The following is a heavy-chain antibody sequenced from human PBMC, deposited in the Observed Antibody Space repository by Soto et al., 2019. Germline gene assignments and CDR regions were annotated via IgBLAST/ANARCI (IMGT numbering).Heavy chain of an antibody. CDR1: GYTFTSYG. CDR3: ASGVAVAGSFDY. V-gene: IGHV1-18*04. Sequence: ASVKVSCKASGYTFTSYGISWVRQAPGQGLDWMGWISAYNGSTNYAQKLQGRVTMTTDTSTSTAYMELRSLRSDDTAVYYCASGVAVAGSFDYWGQGTLVTVSS. J-gene: IGHJ4*02. D-gene: IGHD6-19*01. CDR2: ISAYNGST.